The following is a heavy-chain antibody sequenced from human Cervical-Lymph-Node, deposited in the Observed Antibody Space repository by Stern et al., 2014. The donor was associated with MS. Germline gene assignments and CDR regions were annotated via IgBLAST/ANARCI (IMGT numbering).Heavy chain of an antibody. CDR1: GYTFTGYY. CDR3: AKDGYNY. V-gene: IGHV1-2*02. D-gene: IGHD5-24*01. CDR2: ILPNNWDT. Sequence: VQLVESGAGVKKPGASVKVSCKASGYTFTGYYIHWVRQAPGQGLEGMGWILPNNWDTNYAQNFPGRVTMTRGTSLRTAYIEAARLRSDDTAVYYCAKDGYNYWGQGTLVTVSS. J-gene: IGHJ4*02.